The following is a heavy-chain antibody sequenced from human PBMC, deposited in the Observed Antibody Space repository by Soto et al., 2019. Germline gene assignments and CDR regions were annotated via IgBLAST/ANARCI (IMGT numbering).Heavy chain of an antibody. J-gene: IGHJ5*02. CDR3: VRGGSNYAS. D-gene: IGHD4-4*01. Sequence: GGSLRLSCTASGFTFSDSWMTWVRQAPGKGLEWVARIKPDESEKKYADSVKGRFSISRDNAKNSMYLQMDSLRGEDTAVYYCVRGGSNYASWGQGTLVTVYS. CDR2: IKPDESEK. CDR1: GFTFSDSW. V-gene: IGHV3-7*01.